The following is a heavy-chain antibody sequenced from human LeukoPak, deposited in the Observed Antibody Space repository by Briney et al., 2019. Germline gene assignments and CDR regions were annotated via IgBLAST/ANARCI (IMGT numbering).Heavy chain of an antibody. CDR2: IRGRDNTI. CDR3: ARLRRRPAYFDY. Sequence: GGSLRLSCAASGFTFSDSQMSWIRQAPGKGLEWVSYIRGRDNTIYYSDSVKGRFTISRDNAKNSLYLQMDGLRAEDTAVYYCARLRRRPAYFDYWGQGTLVTVSS. CDR1: GFTFSDSQ. V-gene: IGHV3-11*01. J-gene: IGHJ4*02.